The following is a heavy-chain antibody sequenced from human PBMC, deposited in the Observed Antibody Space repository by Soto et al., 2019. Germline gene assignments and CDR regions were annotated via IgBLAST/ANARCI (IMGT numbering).Heavy chain of an antibody. V-gene: IGHV1-69*01. CDR3: ARSTGSCVRPGTHRVNWFDP. CDR1: GVTFSSFA. D-gene: IGHD1-26*01. CDR2: NIPIFRTP. J-gene: IGHJ5*02. Sequence: QVQLVQSGAEVKQPGSSVKVSCQASGVTFSSFAISWVRQAPGQGLEWMGGNIPIFRTPNYAQNFQGRVTITADESTSSVYLELSILRSEDTAVYDCARSTGSCVRPGTHRVNWFDPWGQRPLVTVSS.